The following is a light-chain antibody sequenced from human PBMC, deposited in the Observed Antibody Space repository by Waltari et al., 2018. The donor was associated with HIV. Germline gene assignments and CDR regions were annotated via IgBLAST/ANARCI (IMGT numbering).Light chain of an antibody. Sequence: EIVLTPSPDTLSVSPGERATLIYRSCQRVNQKLGWSQQKPGQAPSTLINAAPTRATGSPARFSGSLSGRVFTLTVRSLQSEDFAVYYCQRYDNWPPAFGQGTQVEIK. J-gene: IGKJ1*01. CDR1: QRVNQK. V-gene: IGKV3D-15*01. CDR2: AAP. CDR3: QRYDNWPPA.